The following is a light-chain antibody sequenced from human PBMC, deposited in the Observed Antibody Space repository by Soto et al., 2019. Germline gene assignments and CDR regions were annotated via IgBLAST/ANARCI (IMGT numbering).Light chain of an antibody. CDR3: QQRTNWPRIT. CDR1: QSVTSP. J-gene: IGKJ5*01. Sequence: EIVLTQSPATLSLSPGERATLSCRAGQSVTSPLAWYQQKPGQTPGLLIYDPSNRAPGIPARFSGSGSGTDFTLTISSLEPEDFAVYYCQQRTNWPRITFGQGTRLEIK. V-gene: IGKV3-11*01. CDR2: DPS.